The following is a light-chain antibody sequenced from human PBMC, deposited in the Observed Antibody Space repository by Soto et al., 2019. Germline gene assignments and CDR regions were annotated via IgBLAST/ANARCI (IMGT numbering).Light chain of an antibody. CDR2: DVN. CDR3: CSFAGSYTHYV. Sequence: SVLTQPRSVSGSPGQSVTISCTGSSSDAGGYNFVSWYQQHPGKAPQLMIYDVNKRPSGVPGRFSGSKSGNTASLTISGLQPEDEADYYCCSFAGSYTHYVFGTGTKVTVL. J-gene: IGLJ1*01. V-gene: IGLV2-11*01. CDR1: SSDAGGYNF.